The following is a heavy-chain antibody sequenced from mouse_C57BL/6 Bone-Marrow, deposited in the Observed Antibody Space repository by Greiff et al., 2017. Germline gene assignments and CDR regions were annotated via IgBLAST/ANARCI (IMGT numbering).Heavy chain of an antibody. CDR1: GYTFTSYW. Sequence: VQLQQPGAELVKPGASVKLSCKASGYTFTSYWMHWVKQRPGQGLEWIGMIHPNSGSTNYNEKFKSKATLTVDKSSSTAYMQLSSLTSEDSAVYYCLYYGSRDFDYWGQGTTLTVSS. J-gene: IGHJ2*01. CDR3: LYYGSRDFDY. D-gene: IGHD1-1*01. V-gene: IGHV1-64*01. CDR2: IHPNSGST.